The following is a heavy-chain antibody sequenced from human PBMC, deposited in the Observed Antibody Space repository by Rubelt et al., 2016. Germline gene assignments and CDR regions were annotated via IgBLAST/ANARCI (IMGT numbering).Heavy chain of an antibody. V-gene: IGHV1-46*01. Sequence: CKSSGYTFTGYFIHWVRQAPGQGLEWMGIINPGGGSTTYAQKFQGRVTMTWDTSTSTVYMELRSLRSEDTAVYYCAREIAVETAIGGSDFWGQGTLVTVS. CDR3: AREIAVETAIGGSDF. J-gene: IGHJ4*02. CDR1: GYTFTGYF. CDR2: INPGGGST. D-gene: IGHD2-21*02.